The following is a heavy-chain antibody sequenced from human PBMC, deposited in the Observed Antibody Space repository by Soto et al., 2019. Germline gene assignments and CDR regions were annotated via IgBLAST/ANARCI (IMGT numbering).Heavy chain of an antibody. V-gene: IGHV3-33*01. J-gene: IGHJ4*02. CDR1: GFTFSSYG. Sequence: PGGSLRLSCAASGFTFSSYGMHWVRQAPGKGLEWVAVIWYDGSNKYYADSVKGRFTISRDNSKNTLYLQMNSLRAEDTAVYYYARDDRFTISPYFGYWGQGTLVTVSS. D-gene: IGHD3-3*02. CDR2: IWYDGSNK. CDR3: ARDDRFTISPYFGY.